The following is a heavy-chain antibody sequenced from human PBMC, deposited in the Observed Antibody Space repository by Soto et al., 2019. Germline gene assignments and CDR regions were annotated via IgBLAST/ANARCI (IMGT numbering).Heavy chain of an antibody. V-gene: IGHV3-15*01. CDR2: IKSKTDGGTT. Sequence: PGGSLRLSCAASGFTFSNAWMSWVRQAPGKGLEWVGRIKSKTDGGTTDYAAPVKGRFTISRDDSKNTLYLQMNSPKTEDTAVYYCTTSSPRSTTPFDPWGQGTLVTVSS. CDR3: TTSSPRSTTPFDP. J-gene: IGHJ5*02. CDR1: GFTFSNAW. D-gene: IGHD6-6*01.